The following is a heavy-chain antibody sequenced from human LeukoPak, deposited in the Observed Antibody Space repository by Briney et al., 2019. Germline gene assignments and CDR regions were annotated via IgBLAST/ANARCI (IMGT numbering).Heavy chain of an antibody. Sequence: GGSLRLSCAASGLTFSSYAMSWVRQAPRKGLEWVGNIKQDGSERNYVDSVKGRFTISRDNAKKSLYLQMNSLRAEDTAVYYCARDWGAYYHFFDYWGQGTLVTVSS. CDR1: GLTFSSYA. D-gene: IGHD3-22*01. J-gene: IGHJ4*02. CDR2: IKQDGSER. V-gene: IGHV3-7*01. CDR3: ARDWGAYYHFFDY.